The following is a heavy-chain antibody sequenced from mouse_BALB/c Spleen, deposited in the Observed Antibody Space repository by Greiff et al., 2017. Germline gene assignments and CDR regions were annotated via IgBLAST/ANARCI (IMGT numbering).Heavy chain of an antibody. D-gene: IGHD2-1*01. CDR1: GFTFSSYG. V-gene: IGHV5-6*02. J-gene: IGHJ3*01. CDR2: ISSGGSYT. Sequence: DVKLVESGGDLVKPGGSLKLSCAASGFTFSSYGMSWVRQTPDKRLEWVATISSGGSYTYYPDSVKGRFTISRDNAKNTLYLQMSSLKSEDTAMYYCARAGDGNYEGFAYWGQGTLVTVSA. CDR3: ARAGDGNYEGFAY.